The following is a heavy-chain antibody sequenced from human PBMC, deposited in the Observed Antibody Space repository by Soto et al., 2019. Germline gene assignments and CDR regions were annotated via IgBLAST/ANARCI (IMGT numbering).Heavy chain of an antibody. CDR3: ASHWPWSDYYKVDY. CDR1: GFTFSSYS. CDR2: ISSSSSTI. V-gene: IGHV3-48*01. D-gene: IGHD3-3*01. J-gene: IGHJ4*02. Sequence: EVQLVESGGGLVQPGGSLRLSCAASGFTFSSYSMNWVRQAPGKGLEWVSYISSSSSTIYYADSVKGRFTISRDNAKNSLYLQMNSLRAEDTAVYYCASHWPWSDYYKVDYWGQGTLVTVSS.